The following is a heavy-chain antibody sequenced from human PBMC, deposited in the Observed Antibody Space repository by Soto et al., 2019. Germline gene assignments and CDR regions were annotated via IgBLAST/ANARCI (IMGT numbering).Heavy chain of an antibody. J-gene: IGHJ6*02. Sequence: EMQLLESGGGLVQPGGSLRLSCAASGFTFSSYAMSWVRQAPGKGLEWFSGIGDSDGTTYYADSVKGRFTISRDNSKNTLYLQMNSLRAEDTAVDDCAKWGNDWGYYYYGMHVWGQGTTVTVSS. CDR3: AKWGNDWGYYYYGMHV. CDR2: IGDSDGTT. V-gene: IGHV3-23*01. D-gene: IGHD1-1*01. CDR1: GFTFSSYA.